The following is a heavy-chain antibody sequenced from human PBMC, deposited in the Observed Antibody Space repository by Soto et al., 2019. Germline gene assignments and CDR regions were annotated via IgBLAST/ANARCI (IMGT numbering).Heavy chain of an antibody. V-gene: IGHV3-30-3*01. CDR3: ARDYYKYYDSSGYYRSPAY. D-gene: IGHD3-22*01. CDR1: GFTVSSYA. CDR2: ISYDGSDK. J-gene: IGHJ4*02. Sequence: PWGSLRLSCAASGFTVSSYAMHWVRQAPGKGLEWVALISYDGSDKDYADSVKGRFTISRDNSRNTLFLQMNSLRAEDTAVYYCARDYYKYYDSSGYYRSPAYWGQGTLVTVSS.